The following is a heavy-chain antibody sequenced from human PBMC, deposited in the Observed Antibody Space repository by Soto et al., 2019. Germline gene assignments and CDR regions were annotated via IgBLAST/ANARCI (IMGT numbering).Heavy chain of an antibody. V-gene: IGHV4-4*02. Sequence: QVQLQESGPGLVKPSGTLSLTCAVSGGSISSSNWWSWVRQPPGKGLEWIGEIYHSGSTNYNPSLKSRVPISVDKSKNQCALKLSSVTAADTAVYYCARDKGGDTPLDYWGQGTLVTVSS. J-gene: IGHJ4*02. CDR3: ARDKGGDTPLDY. CDR1: GGSISSSNW. CDR2: IYHSGST. D-gene: IGHD3-16*01.